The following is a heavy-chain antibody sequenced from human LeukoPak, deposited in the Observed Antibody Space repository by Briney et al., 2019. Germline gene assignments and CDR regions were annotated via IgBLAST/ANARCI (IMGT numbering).Heavy chain of an antibody. V-gene: IGHV4-34*01. CDR1: GGSFSGYY. CDR3: ACQYSSSWYSWFDP. Sequence: SETLSPTCAVYGGSFSGYYWSWIRQPPGKGLEWIGEINHSGSTNYNPSLKSRVTISVDTSKNQFSLKLSSVTAADTAVYYCACQYSSSWYSWFDPWGQGTLVTVSS. J-gene: IGHJ5*02. D-gene: IGHD6-13*01. CDR2: INHSGST.